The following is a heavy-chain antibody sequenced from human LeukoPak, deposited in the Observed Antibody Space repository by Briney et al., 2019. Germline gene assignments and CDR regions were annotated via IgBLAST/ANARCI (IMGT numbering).Heavy chain of an antibody. CDR3: ARRGSNYYDSSGYLSFAY. D-gene: IGHD3-22*01. Sequence: GASVKVSCKASGYTFTSYDINWVRQATGQGLEWMGWMNPNSGNTGYAQKFQGRVTMTRNTSISTAYMELSSLRSEDTAVYYCARRGSNYYDSSGYLSFAYWGQGTLVTVSS. J-gene: IGHJ4*02. V-gene: IGHV1-8*01. CDR2: MNPNSGNT. CDR1: GYTFTSYD.